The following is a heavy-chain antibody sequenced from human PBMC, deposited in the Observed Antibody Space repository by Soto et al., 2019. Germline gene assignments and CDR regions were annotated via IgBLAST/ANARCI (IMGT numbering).Heavy chain of an antibody. CDR3: ARASNYYFDY. CDR2: IYHSGST. Sequence: SETLSLTCAVSGGSISSGGYSWSWIRQPPGKGLEWIGYIYHSGSTYYNPSLKSRVTISVDRSKNQFSLKLSSVTAADTAVYYCARASNYYFDYWGQGTLVTVSS. CDR1: GGSISSGGYS. D-gene: IGHD1-1*01. V-gene: IGHV4-30-2*01. J-gene: IGHJ4*02.